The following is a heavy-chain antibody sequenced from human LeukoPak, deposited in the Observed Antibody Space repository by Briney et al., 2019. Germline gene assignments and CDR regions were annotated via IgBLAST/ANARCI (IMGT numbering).Heavy chain of an antibody. V-gene: IGHV6-1*01. J-gene: IGHJ4*02. CDR1: GDSFSSNSAP. Sequence: SQTLSLTCAISGDSFSSNSAPWDWIRQSPSRGLEWLGRTYYRSKWYNDYAVSVKSRITNNPDTSKNQFSLQLNSVTPEDTAVYYCARESPLGQLRGYWGQGTLVTVSS. CDR3: ARESPLGQLRGY. D-gene: IGHD2-2*01. CDR2: TYYRSKWYN.